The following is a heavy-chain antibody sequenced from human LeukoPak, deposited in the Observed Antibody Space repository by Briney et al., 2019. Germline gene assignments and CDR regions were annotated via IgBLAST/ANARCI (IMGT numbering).Heavy chain of an antibody. V-gene: IGHV3-30*02. CDR1: GFTVSSDG. Sequence: GGSVSLSWAPAGFTVSSDGMHWARQAPGKGLGWVAFIWYDGSNKYYADSVKGRFTISRDNSKNTLYLQMNSLSAEDTAVYYCASDMVRGVNYYYSYGMDVWGQGTTVTVSS. D-gene: IGHD3-10*01. CDR2: IWYDGSNK. CDR3: ASDMVRGVNYYYSYGMDV. J-gene: IGHJ6*02.